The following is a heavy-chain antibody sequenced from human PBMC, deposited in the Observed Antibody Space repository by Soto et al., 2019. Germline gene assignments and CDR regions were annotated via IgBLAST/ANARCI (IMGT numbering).Heavy chain of an antibody. CDR2: ISYDGSNK. D-gene: IGHD5-18*01. Sequence: VAVISYDGSNKYYADSVKGRFTISRDNSKNTLYLQMNSLRAEDTAVYYCAKAGYSYGSYYYGMDVWGQGTTVTVSS. J-gene: IGHJ6*02. V-gene: IGHV3-30*18. CDR3: AKAGYSYGSYYYGMDV.